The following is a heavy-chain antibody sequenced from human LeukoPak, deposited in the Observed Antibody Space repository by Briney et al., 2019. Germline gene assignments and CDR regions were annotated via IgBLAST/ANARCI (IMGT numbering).Heavy chain of an antibody. CDR3: TSRGPRERSGFFN. J-gene: IGHJ4*02. Sequence: GGSLRLSCAASGFTFSGSAMHWVRQASGKGLEWVGRIRSKANSYATAYAASVKGRFTISRDDSKNTAYLQTNSLRTEDTAVYYCTSRGPRERSGFFNWGQGTLVTVSS. CDR2: IRSKANSYAT. D-gene: IGHD6-19*01. CDR1: GFTFSGSA. V-gene: IGHV3-73*01.